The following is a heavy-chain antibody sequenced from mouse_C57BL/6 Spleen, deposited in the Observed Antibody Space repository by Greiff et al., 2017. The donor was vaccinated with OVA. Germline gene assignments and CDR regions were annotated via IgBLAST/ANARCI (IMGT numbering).Heavy chain of an antibody. CDR2: INPSNGGT. CDR1: GYTFTSYW. CDR3: AREGGNYYGSSSYFDV. J-gene: IGHJ1*03. V-gene: IGHV1-53*01. D-gene: IGHD1-1*01. Sequence: VQLQQPGTELVKPGASVKLSCKASGYTFTSYWMHWVKQRPGQGLEWIGNINPSNGGTNYNEKFKSKATLTVDKSSSTAYMQLSSLTSEDSAVYYCAREGGNYYGSSSYFDVWGTGTTVTVSS.